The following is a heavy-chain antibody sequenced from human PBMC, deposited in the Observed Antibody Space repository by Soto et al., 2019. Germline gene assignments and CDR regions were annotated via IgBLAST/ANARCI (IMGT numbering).Heavy chain of an antibody. CDR3: ARGYSSSAGGAFDI. D-gene: IGHD6-6*01. CDR2: IIPIFGTA. V-gene: IGHV1-69*13. J-gene: IGHJ3*02. Sequence: PSVKVSCKASGGTFSSYAISWVRQAPGQGLEWMGGIIPIFGTANYAQKFQGRVTITADESTSTAYMELSSLRSEDTAVYYCARGYSSSAGGAFDIWGQGTMVTVSS. CDR1: GGTFSSYA.